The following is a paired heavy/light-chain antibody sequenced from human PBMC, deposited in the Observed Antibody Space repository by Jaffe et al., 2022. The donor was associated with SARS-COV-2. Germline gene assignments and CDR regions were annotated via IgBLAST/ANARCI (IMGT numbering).Heavy chain of an antibody. CDR3: ARDWGYTNEGFP. CDR1: GFNFNAQS. CDR2: ISSGSDSI. J-gene: IGHJ5*02. Sequence: EVRLVESGGGLVRPGGSLRLSCAASGFNFNAQSMNWVRQAPEKGLEWVSSISSGSDSIYYADSVRGRFTISRDNAKKSLFLQMDSLRAEDTAIYYCARDWGYTNEGFPWGQGALVTVSS. V-gene: IGHV3-21*02. D-gene: IGHD3-16*01.
Light chain of an antibody. V-gene: IGKV1-5*03. CDR2: RTS. CDR1: QSISSW. Sequence: DIQMTQSPPTLSASVGDRVTITCRASQSISSWLAWSQQKPGKAPKLLIYRTSTLQSGVPSRFSGSGSGTEFTLTINSLQPDDIATYYCHQYNAYPRTFGQGTKLEIK. J-gene: IGKJ2*01. CDR3: HQYNAYPRT.